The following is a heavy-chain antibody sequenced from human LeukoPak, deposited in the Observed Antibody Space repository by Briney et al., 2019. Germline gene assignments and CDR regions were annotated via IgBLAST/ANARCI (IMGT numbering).Heavy chain of an antibody. CDR3: ARGLAVAGRPWGYYHYGMDV. CDR1: GGSISSYY. D-gene: IGHD6-19*01. CDR2: IYTSGST. V-gene: IGHV4-4*07. Sequence: SETLSLTCTVSGGSISSYYWSWIRQPAGKGLEWIGRIYTSGSTNYNPSLKSRVTMSVDTSKNQFSLKLSSVTAADTAVYYCARGLAVAGRPWGYYHYGMDVWGQGTTVTVSS. J-gene: IGHJ6*02.